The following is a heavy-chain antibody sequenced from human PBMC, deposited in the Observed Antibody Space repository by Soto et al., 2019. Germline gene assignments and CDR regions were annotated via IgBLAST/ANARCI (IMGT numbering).Heavy chain of an antibody. Sequence: PGGSLRLSCEASGFTFNNYAMTWVRQTPGKGLQWVSTISGSGSSTFYADSVRGRFTISRDNSKNTLYLQMNSLRAEDTALYYCAREKIASTVADFFDYWGQGTLVTVS. D-gene: IGHD6-19*01. CDR2: ISGSGSST. CDR1: GFTFNNYA. CDR3: AREKIASTVADFFDY. J-gene: IGHJ4*02. V-gene: IGHV3-23*01.